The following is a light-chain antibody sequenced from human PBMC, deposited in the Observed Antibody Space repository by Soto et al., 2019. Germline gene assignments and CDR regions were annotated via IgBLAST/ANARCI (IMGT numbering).Light chain of an antibody. CDR2: EVS. CDR1: SSDVGGYNY. Sequence: QSALTQPPSASGSPGQSVTISCTGISSDVGGYNYVSWYQQHPGKAPKLMIYEVSNRPSGISNRFFGSKSGNTASLTISGLQAEDEANYYCSSYTSTSRLEVFGGGTKVTVL. J-gene: IGLJ3*02. V-gene: IGLV2-14*01. CDR3: SSYTSTSRLEV.